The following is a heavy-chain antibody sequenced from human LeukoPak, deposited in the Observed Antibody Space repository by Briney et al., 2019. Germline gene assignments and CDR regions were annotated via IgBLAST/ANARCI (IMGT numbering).Heavy chain of an antibody. Sequence: ASVKVSCKASGYTFTGYYMHWVRQAPGQGLEWMGWINPNSGGTNYAQKFQGWVTMTRDTSIGTAYMELSRLRSDDTAVYYCARPSKLLYDFWSGDNEYYFDYWGQGTLVTVSS. CDR1: GYTFTGYY. J-gene: IGHJ4*02. CDR2: INPNSGGT. D-gene: IGHD3-3*01. V-gene: IGHV1-2*04. CDR3: ARPSKLLYDFWSGDNEYYFDY.